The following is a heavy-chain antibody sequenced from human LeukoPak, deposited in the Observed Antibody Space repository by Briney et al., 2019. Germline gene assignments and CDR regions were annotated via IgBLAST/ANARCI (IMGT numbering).Heavy chain of an antibody. CDR2: IYSGGSA. V-gene: IGHV3-53*01. CDR1: GFTVSSNY. J-gene: IGHJ4*02. D-gene: IGHD5-24*01. CDR3: AKSGYNRFDY. Sequence: PGGSLRLSCAASGFTVSSNYMSWVRQAPGKGLEWVSVIYSGGSAYYADSVKGRFTISRDNSKNTLYLQMNSLIAEDTAVYYCAKSGYNRFDYWGQGTRVTVSS.